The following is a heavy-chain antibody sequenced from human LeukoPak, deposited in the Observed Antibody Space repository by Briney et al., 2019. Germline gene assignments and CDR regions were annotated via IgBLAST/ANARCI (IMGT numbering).Heavy chain of an antibody. CDR3: ARDRGYCSSTSCWPNWFDP. V-gene: IGHV1-2*02. CDR1: GYTFTSYD. D-gene: IGHD2-2*01. Sequence: GASVKVSCKASGYTFTSYDINWVRQATGQGLEWMGWINPNSGGTNYAQKFQGRVTMTRDTSISTAYMELSRLRSDDTAVYYCARDRGYCSSTSCWPNWFDPWGQGTLVTVSS. CDR2: INPNSGGT. J-gene: IGHJ5*02.